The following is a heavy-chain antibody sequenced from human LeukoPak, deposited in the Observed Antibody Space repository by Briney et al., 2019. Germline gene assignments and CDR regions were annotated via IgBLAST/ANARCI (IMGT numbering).Heavy chain of an antibody. Sequence: SETLSLTCTVSGGSISSYYWSWVRQPAGKGLEWIGRIYASGNTNYNPSLKGRVTMTIDTSKNQFSLKLSSVTAADTAVYYCARQTPPDYYYYGMDVWGQGTTVTVSS. J-gene: IGHJ6*02. CDR1: GGSISSYY. CDR2: IYASGNT. V-gene: IGHV4-4*07. CDR3: ARQTPPDYYYYGMDV.